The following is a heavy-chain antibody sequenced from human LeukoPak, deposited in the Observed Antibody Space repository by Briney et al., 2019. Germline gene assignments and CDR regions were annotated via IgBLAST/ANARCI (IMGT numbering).Heavy chain of an antibody. J-gene: IGHJ4*02. CDR3: AKDNSGCGGDCYNPSPFDY. CDR1: GFTFSSYA. Sequence: GGSLRLSCAASGFTFSSYAMSWVRQAPGKGLEWVSAISGSGGSTYYADSVKGRFTISRDNSKNTLYLQMNSLRAEDTAVYYCAKDNSGCGGDCYNPSPFDYWGQGTLVTVSS. CDR2: ISGSGGST. V-gene: IGHV3-23*01. D-gene: IGHD2-21*02.